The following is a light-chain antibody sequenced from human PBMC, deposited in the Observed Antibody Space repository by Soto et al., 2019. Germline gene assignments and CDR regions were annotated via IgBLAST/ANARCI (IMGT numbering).Light chain of an antibody. Sequence: QSVLTQVASVSGSPGQSITISCTGTSSDVGTFNLVSWYQQHPGKAPRLMIYEVIKRPSGVSNRFSGSKSGNTASLTISGLQDEDEVDYHCWSYAGSSVYVFGTGNKV. CDR2: EVI. J-gene: IGLJ1*01. V-gene: IGLV2-23*02. CDR3: WSYAGSSVYV. CDR1: SSDVGTFNL.